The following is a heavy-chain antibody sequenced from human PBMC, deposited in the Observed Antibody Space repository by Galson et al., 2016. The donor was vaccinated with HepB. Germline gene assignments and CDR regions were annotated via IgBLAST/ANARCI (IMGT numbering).Heavy chain of an antibody. D-gene: IGHD6-6*01. Sequence: SLRLSCAASGLTFSNYAMTWVRQAPGKGLEWVSSISGDTTTTYYADSVKGRFTISRDNSKSTFYLQMNSLRAEDTASYYCAKGGGSTCYFSPHLVDPWGQGTLVTVSS. CDR1: GLTFSNYA. J-gene: IGHJ5*02. CDR3: AKGGGSTCYFSPHLVDP. V-gene: IGHV3-23*01. CDR2: ISGDTTTT.